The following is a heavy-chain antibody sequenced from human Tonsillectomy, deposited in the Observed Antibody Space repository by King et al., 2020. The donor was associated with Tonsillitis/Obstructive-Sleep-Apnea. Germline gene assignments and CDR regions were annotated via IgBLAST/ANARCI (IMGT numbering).Heavy chain of an antibody. CDR3: ARDFMITFGGVIAPFDY. J-gene: IGHJ4*02. V-gene: IGHV3-11*05. Sequence: VQLVESGGGLVKPGGSLRLSCAASGFTFSDYYMSWIRQAPGKGLEWVSYISSSSSYTNYADSVKGRFTISRDNAKNSLYLQMNSLRAEDTAVYYWARDFMITFGGVIAPFDYWGQGTLVTVSS. D-gene: IGHD3-16*02. CDR2: ISSSSSYT. CDR1: GFTFSDYY.